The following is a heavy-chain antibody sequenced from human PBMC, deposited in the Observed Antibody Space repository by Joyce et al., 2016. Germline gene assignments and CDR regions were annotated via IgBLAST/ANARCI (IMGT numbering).Heavy chain of an antibody. D-gene: IGHD2-2*01. V-gene: IGHV3-9*03. J-gene: IGHJ3*02. CDR2: ITWNSGRV. CDR1: GFTFDEYA. CDR3: AKGDQLLSVVLGAFDI. Sequence: EVQLVESGGGLVQPVGSLRLACAASGFTFDEYAMHWFRQAPGKGLEWVSTITWNSGRVGYADSVKGRFTISRDNAKNSLYLQMNSLRAEDMALYYCAKGDQLLSVVLGAFDIWGQGTMVTVSS.